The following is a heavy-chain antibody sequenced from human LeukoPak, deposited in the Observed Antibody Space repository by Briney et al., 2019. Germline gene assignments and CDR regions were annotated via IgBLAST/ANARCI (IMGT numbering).Heavy chain of an antibody. V-gene: IGHV3-23*01. Sequence: GGSLRLSCTACGFTFSGYAMNGVGQAPGKGVKGVSGLGAGVTFTYYADSLTGRFTIFRDNSRNTLYLQMNSLRADDTAVYYCAKDLDYTTYGYYFDYWGQGILVTVSS. CDR1: GFTFSGYA. D-gene: IGHD4-11*01. J-gene: IGHJ4*02. CDR3: AKDLDYTTYGYYFDY. CDR2: LGAGVTFT.